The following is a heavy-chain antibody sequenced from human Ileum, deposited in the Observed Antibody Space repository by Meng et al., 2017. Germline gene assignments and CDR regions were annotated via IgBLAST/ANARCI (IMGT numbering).Heavy chain of an antibody. CDR1: GRSISSSDW. V-gene: IGHV4-4*03. Sequence: SGPVRVGPPGAPSLTCAVSGRSISSSDWWSWVRQPPGKGLEWIAEMNLGGSPNYNPSLKSRVTMSVDKSNDHLSLQLTSVTAADTAVYYCAHIFDSWGQGTLVTASS. J-gene: IGHJ4*02. CDR2: MNLGGSP. CDR3: AHIFDS.